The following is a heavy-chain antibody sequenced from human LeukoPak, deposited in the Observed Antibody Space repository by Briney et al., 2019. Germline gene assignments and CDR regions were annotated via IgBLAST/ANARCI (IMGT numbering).Heavy chain of an antibody. V-gene: IGHV4-39*07. D-gene: IGHD3-10*01. Sequence: SETLSLTCTVSGGSISSSSYYWGWIRQPPGKGLEWIGTIYYSGSTYYNPSLQCRVTISVDTSKNQFSLKLSSVAAADTAVYYCARDHYYGSWFDPWGQGTLVTVSS. CDR3: ARDHYYGSWFDP. J-gene: IGHJ5*02. CDR1: GGSISSSSYY. CDR2: IYYSGST.